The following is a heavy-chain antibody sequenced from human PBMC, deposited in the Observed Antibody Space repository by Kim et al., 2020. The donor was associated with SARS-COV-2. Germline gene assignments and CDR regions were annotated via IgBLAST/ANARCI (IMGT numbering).Heavy chain of an antibody. CDR3: ARALSMIEVDFDY. D-gene: IGHD3-22*01. V-gene: IGHV3-30*01. Sequence: FAAPGKGRFSISRNNSKNTLYLQMNSLRAEDTAVYYCARALSMIEVDFDYWGQGTLVTVSS. J-gene: IGHJ4*02.